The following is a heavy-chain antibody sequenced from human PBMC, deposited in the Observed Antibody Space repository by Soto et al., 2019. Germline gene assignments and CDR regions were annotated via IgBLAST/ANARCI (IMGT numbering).Heavy chain of an antibody. CDR3: ARGRHADAFNYYYDMDV. CDR2: IRYDGSNT. V-gene: IGHV3-33*01. CDR1: RFTFSRYG. Sequence: QVHLVECGGGVVQPGRSLRRSCTASRFTFSRYGMHWVRQAPGKGLEWVAVIRYDGSNTYYADSVKGRFTISRDNSKNTLYLQMNRLRAEDTAVYYCARGRHADAFNYYYDMDVW. D-gene: IGHD3-16*01. J-gene: IGHJ6*01.